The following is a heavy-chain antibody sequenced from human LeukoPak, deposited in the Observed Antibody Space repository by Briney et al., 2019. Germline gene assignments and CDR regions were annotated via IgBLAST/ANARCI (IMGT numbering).Heavy chain of an antibody. CDR2: IYWNDDW. V-gene: IGHV2-5*01. CDR1: GFSITTRGVG. Sequence: ESGPTLIIPTQTLTLTFTVSGFSITTRGVGVGWIRQPPGKALEWLALIYWNDDWRYNPSLRTRLTIFRDTSRNQVVLTMTDMDPVDTATYFCVHLENVIPGIVTAVGLVVSGEGTTVTVSS. D-gene: IGHD3-16*02. J-gene: IGHJ6*04. CDR3: VHLENVIPGIVTAVGLVV.